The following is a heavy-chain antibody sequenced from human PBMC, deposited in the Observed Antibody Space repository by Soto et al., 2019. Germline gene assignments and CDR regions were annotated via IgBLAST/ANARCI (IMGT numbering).Heavy chain of an antibody. J-gene: IGHJ3*02. CDR1: GYTFASFG. CDR3: AREGIAAASAFDI. Sequence: ASVKVSCKASGYTFASFGITWVRQAPGQGLEWMGWISVYNGNTKYAQKFQGRVTMTTDTSTSTAYMELRSLRSDDTAVYYCAREGIAAASAFDIWGQGTMVTVSS. D-gene: IGHD6-13*01. V-gene: IGHV1-18*01. CDR2: ISVYNGNT.